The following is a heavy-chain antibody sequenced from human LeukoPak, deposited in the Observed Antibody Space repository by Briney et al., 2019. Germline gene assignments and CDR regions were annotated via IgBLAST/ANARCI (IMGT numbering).Heavy chain of an antibody. CDR1: GFTFSNAW. CDR3: TTAITMIVVVTNNPDLDY. V-gene: IGHV3-15*01. J-gene: IGHJ4*02. Sequence: PGGSLRLSCAASGFTFSNAWMSWVRQAPGKGLEWVGRIKSKTDGGTTDYAAPVKGRFTISRDDSKNTLYLQMNSLKTEDTAVYYCTTAITMIVVVTNNPDLDYWGQGTLVTVSS. CDR2: IKSKTDGGTT. D-gene: IGHD3-22*01.